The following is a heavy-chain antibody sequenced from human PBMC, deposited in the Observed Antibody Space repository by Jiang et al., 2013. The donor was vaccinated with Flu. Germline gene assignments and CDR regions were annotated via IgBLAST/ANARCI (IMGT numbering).Heavy chain of an antibody. D-gene: IGHD6-6*01. V-gene: IGHV2-26*01. CDR2: IFSNDEK. CDR3: ARIRIRDSSSDY. J-gene: IGHJ4*02. CDR1: GVSFTNVRMG. Sequence: TQTLTLTCTVSGVSFTNVRMGVTWIRQPPGKALEWLAHIFSNDEKSYSTSLKSRLTISKDTSKSQVVLTMTNMDPVDTATYYCARIRIRDSSSDYWGQGTLVTVSS.